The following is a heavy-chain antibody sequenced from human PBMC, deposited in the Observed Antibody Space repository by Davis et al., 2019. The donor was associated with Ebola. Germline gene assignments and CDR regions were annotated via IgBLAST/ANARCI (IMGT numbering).Heavy chain of an antibody. V-gene: IGHV4-59*12. CDR3: ARGVRYYYGSGRPYYYYGMDV. CDR2: IHDSGST. D-gene: IGHD3-10*01. CDR1: GGSISGDY. J-gene: IGHJ6*02. Sequence: GSLRLSCTVSGGSISGDYWSWIRQPPGKGLEWIGYIHDSGSTKYNPSLKSRVTISVDTSKNQFSLKLSSVTAADTAVYYCARGVRYYYGSGRPYYYYGMDVWGQGTTVTVSS.